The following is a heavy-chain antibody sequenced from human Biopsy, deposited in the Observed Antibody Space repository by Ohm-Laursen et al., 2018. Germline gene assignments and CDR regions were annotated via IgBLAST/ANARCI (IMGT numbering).Heavy chain of an antibody. D-gene: IGHD5-12*01. Sequence: GTLSLTCAVSGYSVTNDYYWGWIRQPPGKGLEWIGNIYYDGFTYYNPSLKSRVAMSVDTSKNQFSLRLTSVTAADTAVYYCARVAGGYAYYYGMDVWGQGTTVIVSS. J-gene: IGHJ6*02. CDR1: GYSVTNDYY. CDR2: IYYDGFT. V-gene: IGHV4-38-2*01. CDR3: ARVAGGYAYYYGMDV.